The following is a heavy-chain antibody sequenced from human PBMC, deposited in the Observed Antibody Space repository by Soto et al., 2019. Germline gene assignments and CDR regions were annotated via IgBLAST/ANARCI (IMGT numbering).Heavy chain of an antibody. J-gene: IGHJ4*02. D-gene: IGHD3-22*01. V-gene: IGHV3-30*18. Sequence: QVQLVESGGGVVQPGRSLRLSCAASGFTFSSYGMHWVRQAPGKGLEWVAVVSDDGRKKYYADSVKGRFTISRDNSKNTLYLQMNSLRAEDRAVYYCAKEWVYDSSGWSFDYWGQGTLVTVSS. CDR3: AKEWVYDSSGWSFDY. CDR1: GFTFSSYG. CDR2: VSDDGRKK.